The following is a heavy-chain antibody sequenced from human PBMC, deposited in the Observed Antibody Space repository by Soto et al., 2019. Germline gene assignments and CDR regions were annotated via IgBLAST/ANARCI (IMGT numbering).Heavy chain of an antibody. D-gene: IGHD5-12*01. Sequence: QVQLVQSGAEVRQPASSVKVSCKTSGGTFSSYAISWVRQAPGQGLEWMGGIVPIVDTSTYAQKFQGRVTIIADEPTSTVYMELSSLTSDDTAVYYCVRVVAIPGYPDNWGQGTLVTVSS. J-gene: IGHJ4*02. CDR3: VRVVAIPGYPDN. CDR1: GGTFSSYA. CDR2: IVPIVDTS. V-gene: IGHV1-69*12.